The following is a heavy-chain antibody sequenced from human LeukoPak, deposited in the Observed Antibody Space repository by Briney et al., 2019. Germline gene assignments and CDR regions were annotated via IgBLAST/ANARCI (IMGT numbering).Heavy chain of an antibody. J-gene: IGHJ4*02. CDR2: IIPIFGTA. Sequence: AVKVSCKASGGTFSSYAISWVRQAPGQGREWMGGIIPIFGTANYAQKFQGRVTITTDESTSTAYMAVTSLRSEDTAVYYCGRVTHYSFGGVFAYWGQGTLVTVSS. D-gene: IGHD3-16*01. CDR1: GGTFSSYA. V-gene: IGHV1-69*05. CDR3: GRVTHYSFGGVFAY.